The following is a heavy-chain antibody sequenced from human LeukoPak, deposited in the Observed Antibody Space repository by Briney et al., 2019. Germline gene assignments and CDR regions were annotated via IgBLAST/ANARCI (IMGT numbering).Heavy chain of an antibody. CDR2: IKQDGSEK. CDR3: ASIAAAGTLYFDY. J-gene: IGHJ4*02. V-gene: IGHV3-7*01. CDR1: GFTFSSYW. Sequence: GGSLRLSCAASGFTFSSYWMSWVRQAPGKGLEWVANIKQDGSEKYYVDSVKGRFTISGDNAKNSLYLQMNSLRAEDTAVYYCASIAAAGTLYFDYWGQGTLVTVSS. D-gene: IGHD6-13*01.